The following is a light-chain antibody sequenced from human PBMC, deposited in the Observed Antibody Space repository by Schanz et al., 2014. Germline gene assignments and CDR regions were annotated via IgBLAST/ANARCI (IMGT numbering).Light chain of an antibody. CDR2: DVN. Sequence: QSALTQPRSVSGSPGQSVTISCTGTSSDVGGYNYVSWYQQHPGKAPKLMIYDVNNRPSGVSNRFSGSKSGNTASLTISGLQAEDEADYYCCSYAGGQNYVFGTGTKVTVL. V-gene: IGLV2-11*01. J-gene: IGLJ1*01. CDR3: CSYAGGQNYV. CDR1: SSDVGGYNY.